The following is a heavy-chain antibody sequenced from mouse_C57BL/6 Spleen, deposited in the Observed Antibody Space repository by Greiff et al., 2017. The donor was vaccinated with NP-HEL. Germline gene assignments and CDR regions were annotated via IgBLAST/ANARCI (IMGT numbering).Heavy chain of an antibody. V-gene: IGHV1-82*01. D-gene: IGHD1-1*01. J-gene: IGHJ2*01. CDR2: IYPGDGDT. Sequence: QVQLQQSGPELVKPGASVKISCKASGYAFSSSWMNWVKQRPGKGLEWIGRIYPGDGDTNYNGNFKGKATLSADKSSSTAYMQLSNLTSEDSAVYFCARYPIRGYFDYWGQGTTLTVSS. CDR3: ARYPIRGYFDY. CDR1: GYAFSSSW.